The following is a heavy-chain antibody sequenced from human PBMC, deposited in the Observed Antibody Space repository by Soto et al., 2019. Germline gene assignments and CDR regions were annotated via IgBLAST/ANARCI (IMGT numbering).Heavy chain of an antibody. CDR3: ARHLWGFSYGLYFDY. Sequence: QLQLQESGPGLVKPSETLSLTCTVSGGSISSSSYYWGWIRQPPGKGLEWIGNIFYSGSTYYNPSLRSRVTISVDTSKNQFSLKLSSVTAADTAVYYYARHLWGFSYGLYFDYWGQGTLVTVSS. D-gene: IGHD5-18*01. J-gene: IGHJ4*02. CDR2: IFYSGST. CDR1: GGSISSSSYY. V-gene: IGHV4-39*01.